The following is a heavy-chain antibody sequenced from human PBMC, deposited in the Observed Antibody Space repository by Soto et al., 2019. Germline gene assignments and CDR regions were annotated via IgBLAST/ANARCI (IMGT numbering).Heavy chain of an antibody. D-gene: IGHD3-22*01. J-gene: IGHJ3*02. CDR1: GGSISSSSYY. CDR3: ARFLDYYDSSGYYKDAFDI. CDR2: IYYSGST. V-gene: IGHV4-39*01. Sequence: PSETLSLTCTVSGGSISSSSYYWGWIRQPPGKGLEWIGSIYYSGSTYYNPSLKSRVTISVDTSKNQFSLKLSSVTAADTAVYYCARFLDYYDSSGYYKDAFDIWGQGSMVTVSS.